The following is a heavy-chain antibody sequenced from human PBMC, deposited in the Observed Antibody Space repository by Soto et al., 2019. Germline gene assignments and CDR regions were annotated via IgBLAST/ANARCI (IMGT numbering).Heavy chain of an antibody. CDR1: GYIFTAYS. CDR2: VNPSGGST. V-gene: IGHV1-46*01. J-gene: IGHJ1*01. CDR3: AREENCSDGICYSEYFQR. Sequence: QVQLEQSGAEVKKPGASVKVSCKASGYIFTAYSMHWVRRAPGQGLQWMGVVNPSGGSTNYAQKFQGRMTLTRDTSSNTFYMDLSSVTSEDTAVYYCAREENCSDGICYSEYFQRWGQGTLVTVSS. D-gene: IGHD2-15*01.